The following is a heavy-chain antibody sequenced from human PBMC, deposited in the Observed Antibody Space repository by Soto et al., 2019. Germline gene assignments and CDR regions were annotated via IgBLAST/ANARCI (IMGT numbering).Heavy chain of an antibody. CDR3: VRGRREQNNDFWSGYYGNYYFDY. Sequence: QVQLVQSGAEVKKPGASVKVSCKASGYTFTSYAMHWVRQAPGQRLEWMGWINAGNGNTKYSQKFQGRVTITRDTSGSTAYMELSSLRSEVTAVYYCVRGRREQNNDFWSGYYGNYYFDYWGQGTLVTVSS. D-gene: IGHD3-3*01. CDR1: GYTFTSYA. CDR2: INAGNGNT. V-gene: IGHV1-3*01. J-gene: IGHJ4*02.